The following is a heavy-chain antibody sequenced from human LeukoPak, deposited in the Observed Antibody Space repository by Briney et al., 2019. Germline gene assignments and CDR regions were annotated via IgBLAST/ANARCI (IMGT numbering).Heavy chain of an antibody. V-gene: IGHV4-59*01. CDR3: ARVESYNWNDRIYYGMDV. CDR2: IYYSGST. CDR1: GGSISSYY. Sequence: ETLSLTCTVSGGSISSYYWSWIRQPPGKGLEWIGYIYYSGSTNYNPSLKSRVAISVDTSKNQFSLKLSSVTAADTAVYYCARVESYNWNDRIYYGMDVWGQGTTVTVSS. D-gene: IGHD1-20*01. J-gene: IGHJ6*02.